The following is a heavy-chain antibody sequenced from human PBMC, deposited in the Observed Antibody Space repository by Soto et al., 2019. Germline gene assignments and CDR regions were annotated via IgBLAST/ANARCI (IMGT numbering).Heavy chain of an antibody. CDR3: ARGLAPSMATITDNYPDLRRLFFDY. J-gene: IGHJ4*02. CDR2: IYYSGST. CDR1: GGSIGSGGYY. Sequence: PSETLSLTCTVSGGSIGSGGYYWSWIRQHPGKGLEWIGYIYYSGSTYYNPSLKSRVTISVDTSKNQFSLKLSSVTAADTAVYYCARGLAPSMATITDNYPDLRRLFFDYWGQGTLVTVSS. V-gene: IGHV4-31*03. D-gene: IGHD5-12*01.